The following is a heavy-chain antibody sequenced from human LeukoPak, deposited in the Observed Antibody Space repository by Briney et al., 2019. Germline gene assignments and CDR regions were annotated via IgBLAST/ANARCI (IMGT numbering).Heavy chain of an antibody. J-gene: IGHJ4*02. Sequence: KASETLSLTCTVSGGSISSTNHYCGWVRQPPGKGLEWIGSMSDSGSTYYHPSRKRLVTISKDTTKNQFSLKVSSVTAADTAVYYCARGLSIAAGANWGQGILVTVSS. V-gene: IGHV4-39*07. CDR1: GGSISSTNHY. CDR3: ARGLSIAAGAN. CDR2: MSDSGST. D-gene: IGHD6-13*01.